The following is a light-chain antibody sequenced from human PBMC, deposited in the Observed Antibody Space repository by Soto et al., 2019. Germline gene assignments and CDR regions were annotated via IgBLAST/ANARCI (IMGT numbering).Light chain of an antibody. CDR3: LQDHNYFWT. CDR2: GAS. V-gene: IGKV1-6*01. J-gene: IGKJ1*01. Sequence: AVQMTQSPSSLSASVGDRVTITCRACQDIRNYLGWYQQKPGKAPKLLIYGASSLQSGVPSRFAGSGSGTDFTLTISSLQPEDSASYFCLQDHNYFWTFGQGTKVEVK. CDR1: QDIRNY.